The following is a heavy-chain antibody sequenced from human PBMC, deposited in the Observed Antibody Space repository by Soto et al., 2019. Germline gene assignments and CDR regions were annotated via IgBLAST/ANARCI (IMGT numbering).Heavy chain of an antibody. CDR3: ARATRYYDILTGYRRNVYFDY. CDR2: IYYSGST. D-gene: IGHD3-9*01. CDR1: GGSISSYY. V-gene: IGHV4-59*01. J-gene: IGHJ4*02. Sequence: SETLSLTCTVSGGSISSYYWSWIRQPPGKGLEWIGYIYYSGSTNYNPSLKSRVTISVDTSKNQFSLKLSSVTAADTAVYYCARATRYYDILTGYRRNVYFDYWGQGTLVTVSS.